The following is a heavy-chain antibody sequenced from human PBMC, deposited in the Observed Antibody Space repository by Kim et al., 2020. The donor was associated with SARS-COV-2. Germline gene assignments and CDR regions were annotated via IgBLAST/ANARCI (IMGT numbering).Heavy chain of an antibody. Sequence: SETLSLTCAVSGDSISTGNLWSWVRQAPGKGLEWIGEIYHSGNTNYNPSLKSRVSISVDKSKNQLSLNMNSVTAADTAMYYCARLRTDTGCYFRFDSWGQGTLVTVSS. CDR2: IYHSGNT. CDR3: ARLRTDTGCYFRFDS. D-gene: IGHD1-26*01. J-gene: IGHJ4*02. V-gene: IGHV4-4*02. CDR1: GDSISTGNL.